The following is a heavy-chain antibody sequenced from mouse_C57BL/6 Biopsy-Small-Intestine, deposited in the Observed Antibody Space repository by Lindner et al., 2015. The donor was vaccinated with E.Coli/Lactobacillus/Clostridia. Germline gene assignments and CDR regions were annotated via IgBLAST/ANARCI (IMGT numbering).Heavy chain of an antibody. CDR1: GYTFTDYY. CDR2: INPYNGGT. Sequence: VQLQESGPVLVNPGASVKMSCKASGYTFTDYYLNWVKQSHGKSLEWIGVINPYNGGTSYNQKFKGKATLTVDKSSSTAYMELNSLTSEDSAVYHCANYAYDGWWFFDYWGQGTTLTVSS. D-gene: IGHD2-2*01. J-gene: IGHJ2*01. CDR3: ANYAYDGWWFFDY. V-gene: IGHV1-19*01.